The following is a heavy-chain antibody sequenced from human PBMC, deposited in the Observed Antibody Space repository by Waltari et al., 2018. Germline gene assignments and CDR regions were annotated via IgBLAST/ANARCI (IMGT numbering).Heavy chain of an antibody. Sequence: EVQLVESGGGLVKPGGSLRLSCAASGFTFSSYSMNWVRQAPGKGLEWVSSISSSSSYIYYADSVKGRFTISRDNAKNSLYLQMNSLRAEDTAVYYCARDRVGYSSSWYGGWVWGFDYWGQGTLVTVSS. CDR2: ISSSSSYI. CDR1: GFTFSSYS. V-gene: IGHV3-21*01. J-gene: IGHJ4*02. D-gene: IGHD6-13*01. CDR3: ARDRVGYSSSWYGGWVWGFDY.